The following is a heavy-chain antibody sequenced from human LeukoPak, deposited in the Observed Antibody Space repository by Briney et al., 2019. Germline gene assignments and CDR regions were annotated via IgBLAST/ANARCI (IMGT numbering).Heavy chain of an antibody. CDR2: ISGSGGST. D-gene: IGHD2-2*02. V-gene: IGHV3-23*01. Sequence: GGSLRLSCAASGFTFSSYAMSWVRQAPGKGLEWVSAISGSGGSTYYADSVKGRFTISRDNSKNTLYLQMNSLRAEVTAVYYCAKDQPVGYCSSTSCYIDYWGQGTLVTVSS. J-gene: IGHJ4*02. CDR1: GFTFSSYA. CDR3: AKDQPVGYCSSTSCYIDY.